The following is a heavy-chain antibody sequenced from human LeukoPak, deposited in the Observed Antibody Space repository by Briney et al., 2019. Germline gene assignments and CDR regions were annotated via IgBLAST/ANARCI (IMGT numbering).Heavy chain of an antibody. Sequence: PGGSLRLSCAASGFTCSNFGMSWVRQAPGKGLEWVANIKQDGSEKYYVDSVKGRFTISRDNAKNSLYLQMNSLRAEDTAVYYCARADSSIAARLSRSSIFNYYYYMDVWGKGTTVTVSS. D-gene: IGHD6-6*01. J-gene: IGHJ6*03. CDR2: IKQDGSEK. V-gene: IGHV3-7*01. CDR3: ARADSSIAARLSRSSIFNYYYYMDV. CDR1: GFTCSNFG.